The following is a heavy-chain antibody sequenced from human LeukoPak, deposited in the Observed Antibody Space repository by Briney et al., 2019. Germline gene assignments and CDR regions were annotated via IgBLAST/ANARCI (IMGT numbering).Heavy chain of an antibody. V-gene: IGHV3-21*01. Sequence: GGSLSLSCAASALTISSTTMNWVRRGPRQGLKCVLSISSSIEYISYTDSVKVRFTISRDNAKNSLYLQIISLRAEDTAVYYCVRIPNSANFPNWFDPWGQGTLVTVSS. CDR3: VRIPNSANFPNWFDP. J-gene: IGHJ5*02. CDR2: ISSSIEYI. D-gene: IGHD4/OR15-4a*01. CDR1: ALTISSTT.